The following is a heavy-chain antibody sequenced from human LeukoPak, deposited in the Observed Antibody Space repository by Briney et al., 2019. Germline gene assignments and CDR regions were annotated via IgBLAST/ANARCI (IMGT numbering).Heavy chain of an antibody. CDR3: ASRSGLLDCSGGSCYPDAFDI. Sequence: GESLKISCKGSGYSFTSYWIGWVRQMPGKGLEWMGIIYPGDSDTRYSPSFQGQVTISADKSISAAYLQWSSLKASDTAMYYCASRSGLLDCSGGSCYPDAFDIWGQGTMVTVSS. V-gene: IGHV5-51*01. CDR2: IYPGDSDT. J-gene: IGHJ3*02. CDR1: GYSFTSYW. D-gene: IGHD2-15*01.